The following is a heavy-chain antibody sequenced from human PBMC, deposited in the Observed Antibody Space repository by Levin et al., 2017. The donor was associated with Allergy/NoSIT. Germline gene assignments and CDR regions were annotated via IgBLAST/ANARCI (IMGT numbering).Heavy chain of an antibody. J-gene: IGHJ6*02. CDR1: GDSISSYY. Sequence: NPSETLSLTCTVSGDSISSYYWSWIRQPPGKGLEWLGYLYDSGSTNYNPSLKSRVTISRDTSKNQFSLKVSSVTAADTAVYFCAGHLRGDDFKSYYYYGMDVWGQGTTVTVS. CDR2: LYDSGST. D-gene: IGHD2-21*02. CDR3: AGHLRGDDFKSYYYYGMDV. V-gene: IGHV4-59*08.